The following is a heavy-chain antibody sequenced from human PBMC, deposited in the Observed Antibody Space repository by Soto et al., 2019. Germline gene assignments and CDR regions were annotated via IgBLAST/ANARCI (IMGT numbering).Heavy chain of an antibody. D-gene: IGHD3-3*01. CDR1: GCTFSKYD. Sequence: ASVKVSCKTSGCTFSKYDISWVRQAPGQGLEWMGLISANSGRANYAQKLQGRVTMTTDTSTSTAYMELRSLRSDDTAVYYCVRQYYDFWTDFPDFDYWGQGTLVTVSS. J-gene: IGHJ4*02. V-gene: IGHV1-18*01. CDR2: ISANSGRA. CDR3: VRQYYDFWTDFPDFDY.